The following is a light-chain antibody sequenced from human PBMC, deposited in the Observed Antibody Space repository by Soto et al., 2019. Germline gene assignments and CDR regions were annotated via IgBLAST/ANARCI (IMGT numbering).Light chain of an antibody. J-gene: IGKJ5*01. CDR2: WAS. V-gene: IGKV4-1*01. CDR3: QQYYSTLIT. Sequence: DIALTQSTDSLALSLGERATMNCKSSQSVLYSSYNKSYLAWYQVKPGRPPKLLFSWASTRESGVPDRFSGSGSGTDFTLTISSLQAEDVAVYYCQQYYSTLITFGQGTRLEIK. CDR1: QSVLYSSYNKSY.